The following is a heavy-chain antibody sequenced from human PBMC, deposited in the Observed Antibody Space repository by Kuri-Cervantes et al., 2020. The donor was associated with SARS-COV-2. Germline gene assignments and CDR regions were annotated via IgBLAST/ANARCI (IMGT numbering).Heavy chain of an antibody. CDR2: ISAYNGNT. J-gene: IGHJ3*02. V-gene: IGHV1-18*01. CDR1: GYTFTSYG. Sequence: ASVKVSCKASGYTFTSYGISWVRQAPGQGLEWMGWISAYNGNTNYAQKLQGRVTITADESTSTAYMELSSLRSEDTAVYYCAREAFHSSSWHKSDDAFDIWGQGTMVTVSS. CDR3: AREAFHSSSWHKSDDAFDI. D-gene: IGHD6-13*01.